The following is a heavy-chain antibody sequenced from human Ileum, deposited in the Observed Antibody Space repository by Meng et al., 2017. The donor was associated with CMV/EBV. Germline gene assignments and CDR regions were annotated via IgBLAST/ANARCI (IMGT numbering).Heavy chain of an antibody. V-gene: IGHV4-39*07. J-gene: IGHJ4*02. CDR2: ISYSGTA. CDR3: ARDSTYPSGLDY. Sequence: QLQESGPGLVKPSETLSLPCTVSGGSISSSLYYWGWIRQPPGKGLEWIGTISYSGTAFYNLSLKSRVAISIDTSKFQFSLKLSSVTATDTAVYYCARDSTYPSGLDYWGQGTLVTVSS. CDR1: GGSISSSLYY. D-gene: IGHD3-10*01.